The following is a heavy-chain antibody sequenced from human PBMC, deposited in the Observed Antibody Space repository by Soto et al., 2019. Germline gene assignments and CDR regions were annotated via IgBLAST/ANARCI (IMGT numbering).Heavy chain of an antibody. CDR2: IYYSGST. CDR3: ARELSWKQQLVRTAFDI. J-gene: IGHJ3*02. CDR1: GGSISSGGYY. V-gene: IGHV4-31*03. Sequence: QVQLQESGPGLVKPSQTLSLTCTVSGGSISSGGYYWSWIRQHPGKGLEWIGYIYYSGSTYYNPSLKSRVTISVDTSKNQFSPKLSSVTAADTAVYYCARELSWKQQLVRTAFDIWGQGTMVTVSS. D-gene: IGHD6-13*01.